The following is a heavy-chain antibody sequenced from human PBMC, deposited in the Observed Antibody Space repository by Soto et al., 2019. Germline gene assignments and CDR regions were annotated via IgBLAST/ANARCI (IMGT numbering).Heavy chain of an antibody. Sequence: EVQLVESGGGVVRPGGSLRLSCAASGFTFDDYAMSWVRQAPGKGLEWVSGINWNGGSTYYADSVKGRFTISRDSAKNSLYLQTNSLRVEDTALYYCARGPYVSSSRWYYDYWGQGTLVTVPS. CDR1: GFTFDDYA. J-gene: IGHJ4*02. D-gene: IGHD6-13*01. V-gene: IGHV3-20*04. CDR3: ARGPYVSSSRWYYDY. CDR2: INWNGGST.